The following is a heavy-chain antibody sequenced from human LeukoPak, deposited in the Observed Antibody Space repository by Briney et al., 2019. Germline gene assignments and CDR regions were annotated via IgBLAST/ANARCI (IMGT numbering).Heavy chain of an antibody. J-gene: IGHJ3*02. D-gene: IGHD2-8*01. CDR2: INPSGGST. CDR3: ARQRGGQYEDAFDI. Sequence: ASVKVSCKASGYTFTSYYMNWVRQAPGQGLEWMGLINPSGGSTSYAQKFQGRVTMTRDMSTSTDYMELSSLRSEDTAVYYCARQRGGQYEDAFDIWGQGTMVTVSS. CDR1: GYTFTSYY. V-gene: IGHV1-46*01.